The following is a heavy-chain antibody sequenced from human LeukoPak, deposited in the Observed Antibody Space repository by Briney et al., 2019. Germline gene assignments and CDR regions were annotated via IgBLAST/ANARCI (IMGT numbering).Heavy chain of an antibody. J-gene: IGHJ4*02. CDR1: GFTFSNAW. CDR3: TTGVGATPYFDY. V-gene: IGHV3-15*01. Sequence: GGSLRLSCAASGFTFSNAWMSWVRQAPGKGLEWVGRIKSKTDGGTTDYAAPVKGRFTISRDDSKNTLYLQMNSLKTEDTAVYYCTTGVGATPYFDYWGQGTLVTVSS. D-gene: IGHD1-26*01. CDR2: IKSKTDGGTT.